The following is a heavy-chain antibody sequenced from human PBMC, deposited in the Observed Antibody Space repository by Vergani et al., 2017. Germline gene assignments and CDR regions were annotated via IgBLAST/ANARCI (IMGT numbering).Heavy chain of an antibody. Sequence: QVQLQESGPGLVKPSETLSLICDVFDFISNGHYWNWIRQHPGKGLEWIGYIYSTGSTHHNPSLRRRINMSVDTSKNQFSLKLNSVTAADTAMYYCARMGGYDEGDAFRIGYFDSWGPGILVTVSS. CDR2: IYSTGST. CDR1: DFISNGHY. CDR3: ARMGGYDEGDAFRIGYFDS. J-gene: IGHJ4*02. V-gene: IGHV4-31*11. D-gene: IGHD3-22*01.